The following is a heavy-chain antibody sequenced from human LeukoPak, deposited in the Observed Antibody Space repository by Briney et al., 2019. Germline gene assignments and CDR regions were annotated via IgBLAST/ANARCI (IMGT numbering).Heavy chain of an antibody. Sequence: SETLSLTCAVYGGSFSGYYWSWIRQPPGKGLEWIGEINHSGSTNYNPSLKSRVTISVDTSKNQFSLKLSSVTAADTAVNYCARVYSSSWYYPLDYWGQGTLVTVSS. J-gene: IGHJ4*02. CDR3: ARVYSSSWYYPLDY. CDR2: INHSGST. CDR1: GGSFSGYY. V-gene: IGHV4-34*01. D-gene: IGHD6-13*01.